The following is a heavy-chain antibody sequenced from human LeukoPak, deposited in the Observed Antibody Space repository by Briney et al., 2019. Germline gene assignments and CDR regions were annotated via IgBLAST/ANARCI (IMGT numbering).Heavy chain of an antibody. CDR2: ITPIFGTA. CDR1: GGTFSSYA. J-gene: IGHJ6*03. D-gene: IGHD3-3*01. Sequence: SVKVSCKASGGTFSSYAISWVRQAPGQGLEWMGGITPIFGTANYAQKFQGRVTITADESTSTAYMELSSLRSEDTAVYYCARDHLLSDFWSGFHYYYYMDVWGKGTTVTVSS. V-gene: IGHV1-69*13. CDR3: ARDHLLSDFWSGFHYYYYMDV.